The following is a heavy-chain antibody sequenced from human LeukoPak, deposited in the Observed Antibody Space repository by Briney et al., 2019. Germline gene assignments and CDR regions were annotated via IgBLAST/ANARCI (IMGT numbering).Heavy chain of an antibody. J-gene: IGHJ4*02. CDR1: GGSMTGYY. CDR2: IYSGGST. Sequence: SETLSLTCTVSGGSMTGYYWRWIRQPPGKGLEWIGNIYSGGSTKYNPSLESRVTISIDTSKRQFSLDLSSVTAADTAVYYCAKDHHFYDTSSSHPRLDYWGQGTLVTVSS. CDR3: AKDHHFYDTSSSHPRLDY. D-gene: IGHD3-22*01. V-gene: IGHV4-4*09.